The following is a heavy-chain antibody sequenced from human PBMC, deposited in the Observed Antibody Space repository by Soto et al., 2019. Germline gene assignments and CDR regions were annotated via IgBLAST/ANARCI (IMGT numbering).Heavy chain of an antibody. J-gene: IGHJ4*02. Sequence: QVQLVQSGAEVKKPGASVKVSCKASGYTFTSYGISWVRQAPGQGLEWMGWISADNGNTNYAQKLQGRVTMTTDTSTSTAYMELRSLRSDDTAVYYCARDPPQDGLGYSYGYGFLGSWGQGTLVTVSS. V-gene: IGHV1-18*01. CDR3: ARDPPQDGLGYSYGYGFLGS. CDR2: ISADNGNT. CDR1: GYTFTSYG. D-gene: IGHD5-18*01.